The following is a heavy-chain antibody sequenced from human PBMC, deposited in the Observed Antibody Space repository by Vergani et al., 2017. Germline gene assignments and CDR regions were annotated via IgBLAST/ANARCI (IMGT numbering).Heavy chain of an antibody. CDR3: ARDTILRVGELSFLVFHDGMDV. CDR2: ISAYNGNT. D-gene: IGHD3-16*02. CDR1: GYTFTSYG. J-gene: IGHJ6*02. Sequence: QVQLVQSGAEVKKPGASVKVSCKASGYTFTSYGISWVRQAPGQGLEWMGWISAYNGNTNYAQKLQGRVTMTTDTSTSTAYMELRSLRSDDTAVYYCARDTILRVGELSFLVFHDGMDVWGQGTTVTVSS. V-gene: IGHV1-18*01.